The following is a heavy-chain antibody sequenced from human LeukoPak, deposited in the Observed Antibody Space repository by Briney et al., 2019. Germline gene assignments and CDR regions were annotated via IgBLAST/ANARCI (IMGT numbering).Heavy chain of an antibody. CDR1: GFTFSDYY. Sequence: KPGGSLRLSCAASGFTFSDYYMSWIRQAPGKGLEWVSYISSSGSTIYYADSVKGRFTISRDNAKNSLYLRMNSLRAEDTAVYYCARVSEHYDFWSGYYHNRGFDPWGQGTLVTVSS. V-gene: IGHV3-11*04. J-gene: IGHJ5*02. D-gene: IGHD3-3*01. CDR2: ISSSGSTI. CDR3: ARVSEHYDFWSGYYHNRGFDP.